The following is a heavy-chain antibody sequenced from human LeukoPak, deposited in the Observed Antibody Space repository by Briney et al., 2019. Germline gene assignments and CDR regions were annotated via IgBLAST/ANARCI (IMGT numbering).Heavy chain of an antibody. J-gene: IGHJ4*02. D-gene: IGHD2/OR15-2a*01. CDR3: ARAWFDSTSFVFDY. CDR1: RYTFTAYK. CDR2: INPKSGDT. V-gene: IGHV1-2*02. Sequence: ASVKVSCKTSRYTFTAYKIHWTRQAPGQGLEWMGWINPKSGDTEYAQKFQGRVTMTRDTSITTAYMELRSLTSDDTAVYHCARAWFDSTSFVFDYWGQGSLVTVSS.